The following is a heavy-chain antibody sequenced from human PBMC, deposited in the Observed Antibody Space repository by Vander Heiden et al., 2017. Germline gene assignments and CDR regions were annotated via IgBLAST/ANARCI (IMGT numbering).Heavy chain of an antibody. D-gene: IGHD3-10*01. Sequence: QVQRVQFWAAAEKPGASWAVSCQASGDTFTGCYMHWVRQAPGQGLEWMGWINPNSGGTNYAQKFQGRVTMTRDTSISTAYMEPSRLRSDDTAVYYCASPGRLYGMDVWGQGTTVTVSS. CDR1: GDTFTGCY. J-gene: IGHJ6*02. CDR3: ASPGRLYGMDV. V-gene: IGHV1-2*02. CDR2: INPNSGGT.